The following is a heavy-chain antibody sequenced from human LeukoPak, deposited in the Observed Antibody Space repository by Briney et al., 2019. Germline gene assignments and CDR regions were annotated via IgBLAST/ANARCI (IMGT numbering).Heavy chain of an antibody. CDR3: ARDLSGSYSNY. Sequence: GGSLRLSCAASGFTFSSYAMNWVRQTPGMGLEWVSRISGGGDSTYYADSVKGRFTLSRDNSKNTLYLQMNSLRAEDTAVYYCARDLSGSYSNYWGQGTLVTVSS. J-gene: IGHJ4*02. D-gene: IGHD1-26*01. CDR1: GFTFSSYA. V-gene: IGHV3-23*01. CDR2: ISGGGDST.